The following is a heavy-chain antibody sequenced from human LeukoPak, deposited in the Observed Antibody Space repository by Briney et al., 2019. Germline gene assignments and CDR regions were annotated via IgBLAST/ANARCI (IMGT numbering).Heavy chain of an antibody. J-gene: IGHJ5*02. Sequence: ASVKVSCKASGYTFTSYGISWVRQAPGQGLEWMGWISAYNGNTNYAQKFQGRVTMTRDTSISTAYMELSRLRSDDTAVYYCARILLERRGWSGNWFDPWGQGTLVTVSS. CDR1: GYTFTSYG. CDR3: ARILLERRGWSGNWFDP. D-gene: IGHD1-1*01. CDR2: ISAYNGNT. V-gene: IGHV1-18*01.